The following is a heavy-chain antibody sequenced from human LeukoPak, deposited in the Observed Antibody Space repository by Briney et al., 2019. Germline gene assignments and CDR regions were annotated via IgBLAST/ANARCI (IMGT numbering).Heavy chain of an antibody. V-gene: IGHV4-4*02. Sequence: SGTLSHTCAVSGGSISSSNWWSWVRQPPGKGLEWIGEIYHSGSTNYNPSLKSRVTISVDKSKNQFSLKLSSVTAADTAVYYCARDGAGYYDAIGYWGQGTLVTVSS. J-gene: IGHJ4*02. CDR1: GGSISSSNW. CDR2: IYHSGST. D-gene: IGHD3-22*01. CDR3: ARDGAGYYDAIGY.